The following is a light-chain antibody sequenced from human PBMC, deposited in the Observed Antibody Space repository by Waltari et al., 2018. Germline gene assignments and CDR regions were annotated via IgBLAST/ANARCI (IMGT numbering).Light chain of an antibody. J-gene: IGLJ3*02. CDR1: SNDIGNSTS. V-gene: IGLV2-8*01. Sequence: QSALTQPPSASGSPGQSVTISCTGTSNDIGNSTSVSWHQQHPDKAPKLMIYEVTKRPSGVPDRFSGSKSGNTASLTVSGLQAEDEADYYCSSYTNTNTWVFGGGTKVTVL. CDR3: SSYTNTNTWV. CDR2: EVT.